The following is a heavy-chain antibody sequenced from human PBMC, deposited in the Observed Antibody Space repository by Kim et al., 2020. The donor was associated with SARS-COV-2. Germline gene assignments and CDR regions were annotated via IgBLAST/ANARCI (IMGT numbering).Heavy chain of an antibody. V-gene: IGHV3-74*01. CDR2: INSDGSST. J-gene: IGHJ6*02. Sequence: GGSLRLSCAASGFTFSSYWMHWVRQAPGKGLVWVSRINSDGSSTSYADSVKGRFTISRDNAKNTLYLQMNSLRAEDTAVYYCARAVATTHYYYYYGMDVWGQGTTVTVSS. CDR3: ARAVATTHYYYYYGMDV. CDR1: GFTFSSYW. D-gene: IGHD5-12*01.